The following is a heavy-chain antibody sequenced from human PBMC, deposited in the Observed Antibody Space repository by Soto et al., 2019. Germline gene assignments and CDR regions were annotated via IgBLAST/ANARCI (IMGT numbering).Heavy chain of an antibody. D-gene: IGHD1-7*01. J-gene: IGHJ6*02. CDR3: ARESSGITLYGMDV. Sequence: ASVKVSCNASGYTFTGQYMHWVRQAPGQELEWMGWINPNSGDTNYAQKFQGRVTMTRDTSIGTAYMELSSLRSNDTAIYYCARESSGITLYGMDVWGQGTTVTVSS. V-gene: IGHV1-2*02. CDR1: GYTFTGQY. CDR2: INPNSGDT.